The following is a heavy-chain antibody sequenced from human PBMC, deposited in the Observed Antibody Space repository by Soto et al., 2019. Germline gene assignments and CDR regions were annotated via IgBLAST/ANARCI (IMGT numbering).Heavy chain of an antibody. J-gene: IGHJ4*02. Sequence: GGSLRLSCAASGFTFSSYGMHWVRQAPGKGLEWVAVISYDGSNKYYADSVKGRFTISGDNSKNTLYLQMNSLRAEDTAVYYCAKGGYYYDSSGYYWDYWGQGT. V-gene: IGHV3-30*18. CDR2: ISYDGSNK. CDR3: AKGGYYYDSSGYYWDY. D-gene: IGHD3-22*01. CDR1: GFTFSSYG.